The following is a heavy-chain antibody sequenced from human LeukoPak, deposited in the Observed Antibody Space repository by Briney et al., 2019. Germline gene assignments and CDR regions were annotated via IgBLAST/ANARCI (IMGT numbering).Heavy chain of an antibody. D-gene: IGHD2-2*01. V-gene: IGHV3-66*02. Sequence: GGSLRLSCAASGFTVSSNYISWVRQAPGKGLEWVSVIYSGGSTYYADSVKGRFTISRDNSKNTLYPQMNSLRAEDTAVYYCARGEYQLPQGNWGQGTLVTVSS. J-gene: IGHJ4*02. CDR1: GFTVSSNY. CDR2: IYSGGST. CDR3: ARGEYQLPQGN.